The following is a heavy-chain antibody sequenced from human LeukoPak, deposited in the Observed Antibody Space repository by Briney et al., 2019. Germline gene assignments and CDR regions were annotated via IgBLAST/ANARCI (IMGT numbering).Heavy chain of an antibody. CDR2: ISSSGGTI. Sequence: AGGSLRLSCAASGLTVSSYEMSWVRQAPGKGLEWVSYISSSGGTIFYSDSVQGRFTISRDNAKNSLHLQMNSLRAEDTAVYYCARRRDSGSLQHFDYWGQGTLVTVSS. V-gene: IGHV3-48*03. J-gene: IGHJ4*02. CDR1: GLTVSSYE. D-gene: IGHD1-26*01. CDR3: ARRRDSGSLQHFDY.